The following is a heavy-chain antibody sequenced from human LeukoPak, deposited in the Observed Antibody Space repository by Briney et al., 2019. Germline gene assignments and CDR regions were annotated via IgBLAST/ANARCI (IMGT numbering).Heavy chain of an antibody. CDR3: ARHHFSTPPSATVTVGVDV. CDR1: GFTFNNYW. CDR2: IKQDGSEQ. V-gene: IGHV3-7*03. D-gene: IGHD4-17*01. Sequence: PGGSLRLSCAASGFTFNNYWMNWVRQAPGEGLEWVAIIKQDGSEQYYVDSVRGRFTISRDNAKNSLYLQMNSLRAEDTAVYYCARHHFSTPPSATVTVGVDVWGRGTTVTVSS. J-gene: IGHJ6*04.